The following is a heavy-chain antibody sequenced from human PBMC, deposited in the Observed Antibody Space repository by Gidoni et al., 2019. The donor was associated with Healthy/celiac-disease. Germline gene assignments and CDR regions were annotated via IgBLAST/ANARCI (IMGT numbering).Heavy chain of an antibody. CDR1: GYTFPSYD. Sequence: QVQLVQSGAEVKKPGASVTVSCKASGYTFPSYDINWVRQATGQGLEWMGWMNPNSGNTGYAQKFQGRVTMTRNTYISTAYMELSSLRSEDTAVYYCARGTQWELHDAFDIWGQGTMVTVSS. CDR2: MNPNSGNT. V-gene: IGHV1-8*01. D-gene: IGHD1-26*01. J-gene: IGHJ3*02. CDR3: ARGTQWELHDAFDI.